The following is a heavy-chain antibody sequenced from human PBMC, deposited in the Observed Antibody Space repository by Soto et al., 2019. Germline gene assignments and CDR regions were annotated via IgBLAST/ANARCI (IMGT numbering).Heavy chain of an antibody. CDR2: TSAYNGKT. Sequence: ASVNVSCKASGYTFTSYGISLLRQAPGQGIGWMGCTSAYNGKTNYEKTLQGRVTMTTDASTRTAYMELRSLRSDETAVYYCARDRPTYSDILTGYPHWGQGTLVTVSS. CDR1: GYTFTSYG. CDR3: ARDRPTYSDILTGYPH. V-gene: IGHV1-18*04. J-gene: IGHJ4*02. D-gene: IGHD3-9*01.